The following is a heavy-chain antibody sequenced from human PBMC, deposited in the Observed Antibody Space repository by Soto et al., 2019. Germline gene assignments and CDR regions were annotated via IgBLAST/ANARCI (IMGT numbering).Heavy chain of an antibody. CDR1: GYSFTSYW. V-gene: IGHV5-10-1*01. Sequence: GESLKISCKGSGYSFTSYWISWVRQMPGKGLEWMGRIDPSDSYTNYSPSFQGHVTISADKSISTAYLQWSSLKASDTTMYYCEKNDSSGYFPNTWGQGTMVTVSS. D-gene: IGHD3-22*01. CDR3: EKNDSSGYFPNT. J-gene: IGHJ3*01. CDR2: IDPSDSYT.